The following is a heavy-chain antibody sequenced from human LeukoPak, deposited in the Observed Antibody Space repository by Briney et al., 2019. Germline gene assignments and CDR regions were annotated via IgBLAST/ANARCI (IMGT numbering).Heavy chain of an antibody. CDR3: ARDTAAVAGNDFDY. D-gene: IGHD6-19*01. J-gene: IGHJ4*02. V-gene: IGHV1-18*01. Sequence: GASVTVSCTASGYTFTSYGISWVRQAPGQGLEWMGWISAYNGNTNYAQKLQGRVTMTTDTSTSTAYMELRSLRSDDTAVYYCARDTAAVAGNDFDYWGQGTLVTVSS. CDR1: GYTFTSYG. CDR2: ISAYNGNT.